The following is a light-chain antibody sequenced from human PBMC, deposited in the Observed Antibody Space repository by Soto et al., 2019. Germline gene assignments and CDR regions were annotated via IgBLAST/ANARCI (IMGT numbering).Light chain of an antibody. Sequence: QSVLTQPASASGSPGQSITISCTGTSSDIGAYKYVSWYQQHPGKAPKLILYEVSNRPSGVSNRFSGFKSGNTASLTITGLQAEDEADYYCNSYTSSSALYVFGTGTKVTVL. J-gene: IGLJ1*01. CDR2: EVS. CDR3: NSYTSSSALYV. V-gene: IGLV2-14*01. CDR1: SSDIGAYKY.